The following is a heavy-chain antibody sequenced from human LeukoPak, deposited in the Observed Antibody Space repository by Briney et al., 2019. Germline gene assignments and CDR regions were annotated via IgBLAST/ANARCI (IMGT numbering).Heavy chain of an antibody. D-gene: IGHD2-15*01. CDR2: ISYDGSNK. CDR3: ARREGVVTHFDY. Sequence: QPGGSLRLSCAASGFTFSSYGMHWVRQAPGKGLEWVAVISYDGSNKYYADSVKGRFTISRDNTKNTLYLQMNSLRAEDTAVYYCARREGVVTHFDYWGQGTLVTVSS. J-gene: IGHJ4*02. V-gene: IGHV3-30*03. CDR1: GFTFSSYG.